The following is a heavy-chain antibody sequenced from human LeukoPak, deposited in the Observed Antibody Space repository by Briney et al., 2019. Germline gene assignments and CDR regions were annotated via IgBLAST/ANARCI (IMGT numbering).Heavy chain of an antibody. CDR1: GYTFTSYA. Sequence: ASVKVSCKASGYTFTSYAMHWVRQAPGQRLEWMGWINAGNGNTKYSQKFQGRVTMTEDTSTDTAYMELSSLRSEDTAVYYCATTAVALRAFDPWGQGTLVTVSS. CDR3: ATTAVALRAFDP. CDR2: INAGNGNT. J-gene: IGHJ5*02. V-gene: IGHV1-3*01. D-gene: IGHD6-19*01.